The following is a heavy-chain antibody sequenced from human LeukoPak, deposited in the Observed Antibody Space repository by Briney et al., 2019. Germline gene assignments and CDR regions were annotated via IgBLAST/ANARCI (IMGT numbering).Heavy chain of an antibody. CDR3: ARELLGHGYNSGDFDY. CDR2: IKQDGDEK. V-gene: IGHV3-7*01. J-gene: IGHJ4*02. D-gene: IGHD5-24*01. CDR1: GFTFSSYW. Sequence: GGSLRLSCAASGFTFSSYWMNWVRQAPGKGLEWVANIKQDGDEKYYVDSVKGRFTISRDNAKNSLYLQMNSLRAEDTAVYYCARELLGHGYNSGDFDYWGQGTLVTVSS.